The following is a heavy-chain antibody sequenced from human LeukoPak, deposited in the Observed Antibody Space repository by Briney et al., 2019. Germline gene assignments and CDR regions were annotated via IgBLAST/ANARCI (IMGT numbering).Heavy chain of an antibody. Sequence: GGSLRLSCAASGFTFTSYAMSWVRQAPGKGLEWVSGFSGSGGSTYYADSVKGRFTISRDNSKNTLYLQMNSLRAEDTAVYYCAKISTPYDSSGYYFYWGQGTLVTVSS. J-gene: IGHJ4*02. D-gene: IGHD3-22*01. V-gene: IGHV3-23*01. CDR1: GFTFTSYA. CDR2: FSGSGGST. CDR3: AKISTPYDSSGYYFY.